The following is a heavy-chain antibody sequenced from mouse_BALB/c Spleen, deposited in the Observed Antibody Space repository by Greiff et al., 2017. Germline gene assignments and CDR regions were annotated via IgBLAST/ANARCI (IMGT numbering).Heavy chain of an antibody. CDR2: IRLKSDNYAT. CDR1: GFTFSSYW. D-gene: IGHD2-10*02. J-gene: IGHJ4*01. CDR3: TLYGNYARDY. V-gene: IGHV6-6*02. Sequence: EVQGVESGGGLVQPGGSMKLSCVASGFTFSSYWMSWVRQSPEKGLEWVAEIRLKSDNYATHYAESVKGKFTISRDDSKSRLYLQMNSLRAEDTGIYDCTLYGNYARDYWGQGTSVTVSS.